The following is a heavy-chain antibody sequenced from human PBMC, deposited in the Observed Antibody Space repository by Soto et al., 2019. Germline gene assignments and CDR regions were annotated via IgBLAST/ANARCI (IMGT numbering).Heavy chain of an antibody. J-gene: IGHJ6*02. CDR1: GFTFSTYS. V-gene: IGHV3-21*01. D-gene: IGHD2-2*02. CDR2: ISSRSDI. Sequence: GGSLRLSCVGSGFTFSTYSINWVRQAPGEGLEWVSSISSRSDIYYADSVKGRFTISRDNAKNSVSLQMNSLRAEDTAVYYCAREYTAWPLAYGLDVWGQGTRVTVSS. CDR3: AREYTAWPLAYGLDV.